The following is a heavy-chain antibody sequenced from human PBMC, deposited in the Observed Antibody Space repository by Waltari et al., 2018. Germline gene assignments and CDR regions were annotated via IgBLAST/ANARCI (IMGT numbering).Heavy chain of an antibody. J-gene: IGHJ2*01. Sequence: EVQLVESGGGLVQRGGSLRLSCAASGFTYSMYWMPWVRQAPGKGLVWVSRSNSDGSSTSYADSVKGRFTISKDNAKNTVYLQMNSLRAEDTAIYYCARGARRTTVTTGWWYFDLWGRGTLVTVSS. CDR2: SNSDGSST. CDR3: ARGARRTTVTTGWWYFDL. D-gene: IGHD4-17*01. V-gene: IGHV3-74*01. CDR1: GFTYSMYW.